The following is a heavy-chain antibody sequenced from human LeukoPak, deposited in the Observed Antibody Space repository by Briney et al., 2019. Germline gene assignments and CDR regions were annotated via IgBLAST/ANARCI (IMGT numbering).Heavy chain of an antibody. CDR1: GFTFSSYG. V-gene: IGHV3-74*01. CDR3: VVGGSPGY. Sequence: GGSLRLSCAASGFTFSSYGMHWVRQAPRKGLVWVSRISTDGYTTDYADFVQGRFTASRDNTKNTWSLEMNSLRAEDTAVYYCVVGGSPGYWGQGTLVTVSS. CDR2: ISTDGYTT. D-gene: IGHD2-15*01. J-gene: IGHJ4*02.